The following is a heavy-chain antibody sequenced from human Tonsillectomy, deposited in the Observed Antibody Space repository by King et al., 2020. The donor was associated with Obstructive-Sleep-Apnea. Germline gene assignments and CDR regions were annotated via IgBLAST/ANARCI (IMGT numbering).Heavy chain of an antibody. Sequence: LPLQESGPGLVKPSQTLSLTCTVSGGSISSGDYYWSWIRQPPGKGLEWIGYIHYSGSTYYNPSLKSRVIISVDTSKNQFSLKLSTVTAADTAVYYCAREVGGYCSSTSCYAYYYYYGMDVWGQGTTVTVSS. CDR2: IHYSGST. D-gene: IGHD2-2*01. V-gene: IGHV4-30-4*01. CDR1: GGSISSGDYY. CDR3: AREVGGYCSSTSCYAYYYYYGMDV. J-gene: IGHJ6*02.